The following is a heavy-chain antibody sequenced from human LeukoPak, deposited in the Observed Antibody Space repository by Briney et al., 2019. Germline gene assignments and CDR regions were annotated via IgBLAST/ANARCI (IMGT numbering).Heavy chain of an antibody. V-gene: IGHV3-11*01. D-gene: IGHD1-26*01. Sequence: PGGSLRLSCAASGFTFSDYYMTWIRQAPGRGLEWVSYISGVYDNIYYGDFVKGRFTISRDNAKNSVYLQMSSLRADDTAVYYCARGGAHGMDVWGQGTTVTVSS. CDR3: ARGGAHGMDV. CDR2: ISGVYDNI. CDR1: GFTFSDYY. J-gene: IGHJ6*02.